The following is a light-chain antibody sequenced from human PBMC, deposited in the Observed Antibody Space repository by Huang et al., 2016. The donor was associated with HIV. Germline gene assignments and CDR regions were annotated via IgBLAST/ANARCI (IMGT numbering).Light chain of an antibody. J-gene: IGKJ3*01. CDR1: QSLLHSDGETY. CDR3: MQGIHLPPT. Sequence: DVVMTQTPLSLSVTPGQPASISCKSSQSLLHSDGETYLYWYLQKPGQSPQLLIYEVASRCSGVPDRFSGSGSGTDFTRKISRVEAEDVGVYYCMQGIHLPPTFGPGTKVDIK. V-gene: IGKV2-29*02. CDR2: EVA.